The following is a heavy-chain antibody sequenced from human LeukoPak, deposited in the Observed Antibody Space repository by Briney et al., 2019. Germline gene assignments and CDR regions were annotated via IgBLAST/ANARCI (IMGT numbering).Heavy chain of an antibody. J-gene: IGHJ4*02. CDR1: GFTFSNYG. CDR3: VKVYPTVTTSSVLGS. D-gene: IGHD4-17*01. V-gene: IGHV3-30*02. CDR2: IRYDGSNK. Sequence: GGSLRLSCAASGFTFSNYGIHWVRQAPGKGLEWVAFIRYDGSNKYYADSVKGRFTVSRDNSKNTVFLQINSLRTDDSAVYWCVKVYPTVTTSSVLGSWGQGTLVTVSS.